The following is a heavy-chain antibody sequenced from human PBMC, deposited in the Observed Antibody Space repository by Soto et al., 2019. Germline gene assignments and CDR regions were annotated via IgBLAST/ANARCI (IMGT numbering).Heavy chain of an antibody. CDR1: GFTFSTYV. CDR3: AKGQHCSTISCSFYYYGMDV. D-gene: IGHD2-2*01. CDR2: ISYDGSKK. J-gene: IGHJ6*02. Sequence: QVQLVESGGGVVQTGRSLRLSCAASGFTFSTYVMHWVRQAQGKGLEWVAAISYDGSKKFYAESVKGQLTITRDNSKNTVNLQMNSLGGDDTAVYYCAKGQHCSTISCSFYYYGMDVWGQGTTVAVSS. V-gene: IGHV3-30*18.